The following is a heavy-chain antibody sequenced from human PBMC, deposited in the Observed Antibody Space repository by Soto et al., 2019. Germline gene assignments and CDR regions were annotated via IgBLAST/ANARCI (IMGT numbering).Heavy chain of an antibody. CDR2: IYYSGST. Sequence: PSETLSLTCTVSGGSISSYYWSWIRQPPGKGLEWIGYIYYSGSTNYNPSLKSRVTISVDTSKNQFSLKLSSVTAADTAVYYCARDLGGLDYFDYWGQGTRVTVSS. CDR3: ARDLGGLDYFDY. D-gene: IGHD7-27*01. CDR1: GGSISSYY. J-gene: IGHJ4*02. V-gene: IGHV4-59*01.